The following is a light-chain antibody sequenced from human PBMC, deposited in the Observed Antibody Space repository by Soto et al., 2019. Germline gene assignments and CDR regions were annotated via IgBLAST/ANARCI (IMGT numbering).Light chain of an antibody. V-gene: IGKV3-20*01. CDR3: QQYGISPPIT. Sequence: EIVLTQSPRTLSLSPGERATLSCRASPSISSSYLAWYQQKPGQAPRLLISRASSRATGIPARFSGSGSGTDFTLTICRLEPEDFAVYYCQQYGISPPITFGQGTRLEIK. CDR1: PSISSSY. CDR2: RAS. J-gene: IGKJ5*01.